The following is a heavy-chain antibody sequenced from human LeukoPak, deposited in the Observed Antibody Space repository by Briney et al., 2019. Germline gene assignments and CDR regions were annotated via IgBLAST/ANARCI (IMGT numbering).Heavy chain of an antibody. Sequence: GEALKISCKASGYSITSYWIGWGRHMPRKRLEWMAIISPSESDTRYSPSFQGQVTISADKSISTADLQWSSLKASDTAMYYCARHSVSRTYYFDYWGEGSMLTVSS. J-gene: IGHJ4*02. CDR2: ISPSESDT. CDR1: GYSITSYW. CDR3: ARHSVSRTYYFDY. V-gene: IGHV5-51*01. D-gene: IGHD5/OR15-5a*01.